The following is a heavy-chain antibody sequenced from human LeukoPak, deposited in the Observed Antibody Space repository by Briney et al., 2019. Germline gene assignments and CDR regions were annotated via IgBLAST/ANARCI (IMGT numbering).Heavy chain of an antibody. V-gene: IGHV4-34*01. CDR2: INHSGST. J-gene: IGHJ6*02. CDR3: AGYFGYYYYGMDV. D-gene: IGHD3-9*01. Sequence: PSETLSLTCAVSGESSSGYYWSWIRQPPGKGLEWLGEINHSGSTNFNPSLKSRVTVSVDTSKKQFSLKLRSVTAADTAVYYCAGYFGYYYYGMDVWGQGTTVTVSS. CDR1: GESSSGYY.